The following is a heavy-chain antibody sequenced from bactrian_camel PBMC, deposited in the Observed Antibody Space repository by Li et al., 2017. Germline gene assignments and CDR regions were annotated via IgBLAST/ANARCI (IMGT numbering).Heavy chain of an antibody. D-gene: IGHD2*01. CDR1: GYSYSKYY. CDR3: TASGDLTFGA. CDR2: IHRDHST. V-gene: IGHV3S53*01. J-gene: IGHJ6*01. Sequence: HVQLVESGGGSVQAGGSLRLTCAASGYSYSKYYMTWFRQVPGKEREGVATIHRDHSTTYADSVKGRFTISKDNAKNTVYLQMDALEPEDTAMYYCTASGDLTFGAQGLGTQVT.